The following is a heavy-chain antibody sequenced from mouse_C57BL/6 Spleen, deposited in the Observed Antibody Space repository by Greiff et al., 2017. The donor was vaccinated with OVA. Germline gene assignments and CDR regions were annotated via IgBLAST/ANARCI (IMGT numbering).Heavy chain of an antibody. J-gene: IGHJ3*01. CDR3: ARGSAY. Sequence: EVQLQQPGPELVKPGASVKISCKASGYSFTGYYMNWVKQSPEKSLEWIGEINPSTGGTTYNQKFKAKATLTVDKSSSTAYMQLKSLTSEDSAVYYCARGSAYWGQGTLVTVSA. CDR1: GYSFTGYY. D-gene: IGHD1-1*01. CDR2: INPSTGGT. V-gene: IGHV1-42*01.